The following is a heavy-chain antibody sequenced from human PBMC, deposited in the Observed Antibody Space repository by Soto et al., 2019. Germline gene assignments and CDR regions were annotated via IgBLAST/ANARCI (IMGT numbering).Heavy chain of an antibody. CDR3: AKCLYAGGWSFLDY. J-gene: IGHJ4*02. V-gene: IGHV3-30*18. Sequence: QVQLVESGGGVVQPGRSLRLSCAASGFMFSSYGMHWVRQAPGKGLEWVALLSYDGSNKHYADSVKARFTNSRDNSKNTLYLQMNSPRAEDTAVYYCAKCLYAGGWSFLDYWGQGTLVTVSS. CDR2: LSYDGSNK. CDR1: GFMFSSYG. D-gene: IGHD6-19*01.